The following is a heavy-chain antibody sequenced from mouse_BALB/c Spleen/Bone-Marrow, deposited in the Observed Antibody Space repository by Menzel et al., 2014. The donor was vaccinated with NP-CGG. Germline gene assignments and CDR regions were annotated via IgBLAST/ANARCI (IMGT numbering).Heavy chain of an antibody. CDR1: GYSFTNYW. Sequence: EVKLVESGTVLARPGASVKMSCKASGYSFTNYWLHWVKQRPGQGLEWIGAIYPGNSDTSYNQKFKGKAKLTAVTSASTAYMELSSLTSEDSAVYYCTRFGSSYDWYFDVWGAGTTVTVSS. D-gene: IGHD1-1*01. J-gene: IGHJ1*01. CDR2: IYPGNSDT. CDR3: TRFGSSYDWYFDV. V-gene: IGHV1-5*01.